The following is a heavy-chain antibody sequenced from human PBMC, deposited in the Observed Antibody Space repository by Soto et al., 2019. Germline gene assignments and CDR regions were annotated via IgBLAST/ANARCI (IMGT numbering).Heavy chain of an antibody. J-gene: IGHJ6*02. CDR2: ISAYNGNT. V-gene: IGHV1-18*01. CDR3: ARDNRRVYYGSGSYYHYYGMDV. D-gene: IGHD3-10*01. Sequence: ASVKVSCKASGYTFTSYGISWVRQAPGQGLEWMGWISAYNGNTNYAQKLQGRVTMTTDTSTSTAYMELRSLRSDDTAVYYCARDNRRVYYGSGSYYHYYGMDVWGQGTTVTV. CDR1: GYTFTSYG.